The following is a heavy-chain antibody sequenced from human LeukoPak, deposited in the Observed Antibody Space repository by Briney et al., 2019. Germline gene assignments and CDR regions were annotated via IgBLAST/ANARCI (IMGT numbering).Heavy chain of an antibody. CDR1: GYTFTNYV. V-gene: IGHV1-18*04. D-gene: IGHD2-21*01. CDR2: ISAYNGNT. J-gene: IGHJ4*02. Sequence: GASVKVSCKASGYTFTNYVINWVRQAPGQGLEWVGWISAYNGNTSYTQKFQGRLTITMDTSTSTAYMELRSLRSDDTAVYFCAREHIFERSRVDYWGQGTLVTVSS. CDR3: AREHIFERSRVDY.